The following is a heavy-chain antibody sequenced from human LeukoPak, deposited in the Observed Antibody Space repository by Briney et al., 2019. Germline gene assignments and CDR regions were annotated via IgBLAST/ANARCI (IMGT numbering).Heavy chain of an antibody. J-gene: IGHJ6*02. D-gene: IGHD1-26*01. V-gene: IGHV3-33*01. CDR2: IWYDGSNK. CDR1: GFTFSSYG. CDR3: ARTRSTWAYYYYGMDV. Sequence: GRSPRLSCAASGFTFSSYGMHWVRQAPGKGLEWVAVIWYDGSNKYYADSVKGRFTISRDNSKNTLYLQMNSLRAEDTAVYYCARTRSTWAYYYYGMDVWGQGTTVTVSS.